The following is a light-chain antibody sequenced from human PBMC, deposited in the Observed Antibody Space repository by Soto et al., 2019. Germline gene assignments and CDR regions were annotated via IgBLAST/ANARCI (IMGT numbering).Light chain of an antibody. Sequence: EIVLTQSTASLSVSPGERATLSCRATETISTNLAWFQRKPGQPPRLLIYGSSTRATGVPDRFSGSGSGTEFTLIISSLQSEDVALYYCQQYSNWPPAITFGQGTRLEIK. J-gene: IGKJ5*01. CDR1: ETISTN. CDR2: GSS. CDR3: QQYSNWPPAIT. V-gene: IGKV3-15*01.